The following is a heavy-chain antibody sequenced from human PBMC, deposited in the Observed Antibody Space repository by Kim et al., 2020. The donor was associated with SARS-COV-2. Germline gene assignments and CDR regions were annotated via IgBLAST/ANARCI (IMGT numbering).Heavy chain of an antibody. Sequence: SETLSLTCTVSGGSISSYYWSWIRQPPGKGLEWIGYIYYSGSTNYNPSLKSRVTISVDTSKNQFSLKLSSVTAADTAVYYCARDRVVVPAAIHAFNIWGQGTMVTVSS. D-gene: IGHD2-2*01. J-gene: IGHJ3*02. V-gene: IGHV4-59*13. CDR3: ARDRVVVPAAIHAFNI. CDR2: IYYSGST. CDR1: GGSISSYY.